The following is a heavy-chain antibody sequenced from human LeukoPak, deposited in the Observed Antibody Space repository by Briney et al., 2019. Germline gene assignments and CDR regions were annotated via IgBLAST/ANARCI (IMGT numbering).Heavy chain of an antibody. CDR1: GFDFSQHW. Sequence: GGSLRLSCAVSGFDFSQHWMTWVRQAPGKGLEWVADIKRGGSEKNYVDSVKGRFTISRDDTKNSLYLQITSLRAEDTAIYYCARGTSHGSRCDFLDSWGPGNLVSVSS. CDR3: ARGTSHGSRCDFLDS. CDR2: IKRGGSEK. J-gene: IGHJ4*02. D-gene: IGHD3-10*01. V-gene: IGHV3-7*01.